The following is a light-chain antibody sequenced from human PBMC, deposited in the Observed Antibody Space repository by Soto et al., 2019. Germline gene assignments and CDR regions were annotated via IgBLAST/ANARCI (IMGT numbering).Light chain of an antibody. J-gene: IGLJ1*01. CDR3: AAWDVNLNGPT. V-gene: IGLV1-47*01. CDR2: KNN. Sequence: QSVLTQPPSASGTPGQRVTISCSGSSSNIGSNYVSWYQQLPGTAPKLLIYKNNQRPSGVPDRFSGSFAGTSASLAISGLRSEDEADYYCAAWDVNLNGPTFGAGTKVTVL. CDR1: SSNIGSNY.